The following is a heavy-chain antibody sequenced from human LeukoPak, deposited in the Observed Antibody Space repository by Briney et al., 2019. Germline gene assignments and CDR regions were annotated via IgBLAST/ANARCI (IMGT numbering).Heavy chain of an antibody. Sequence: GGSLRLSCAASGFTFSSYAMSWVRPAPGEGLECVSAIRGGGDRTHYADSVKGRFTISRDNAKNSLYLQMNSLRAEDTAVYYCARAGRKSRGVDLVRKKETGYYYYMDVWGKGTTVTVSS. J-gene: IGHJ6*03. CDR1: GFTFSSYA. CDR2: IRGGGDRT. V-gene: IGHV3-23*01. CDR3: ARAGRKSRGVDLVRKKETGYYYYMDV. D-gene: IGHD3-10*02.